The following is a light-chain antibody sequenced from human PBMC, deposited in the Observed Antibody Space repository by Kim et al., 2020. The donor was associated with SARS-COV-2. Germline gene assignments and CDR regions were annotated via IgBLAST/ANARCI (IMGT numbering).Light chain of an antibody. V-gene: IGLV3-19*01. Sequence: SSELTQDPAVSVALGQTVRITCQGDSLRNYYASWYQQKPGQAPVVVIYGKNNRLSGIPDRFSGSTSGNTASLTITGAQAEDDADYYCNSRDSSTNHLVFGGGTQLTVL. CDR3: NSRDSSTNHLV. J-gene: IGLJ2*01. CDR1: SLRNYY. CDR2: GKN.